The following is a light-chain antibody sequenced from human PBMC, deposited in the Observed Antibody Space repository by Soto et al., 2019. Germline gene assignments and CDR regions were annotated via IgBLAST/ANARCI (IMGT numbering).Light chain of an antibody. CDR3: SSYTGSSTLV. CDR2: EVS. V-gene: IGLV2-14*01. Sequence: QSVLTQPASVSGSSGQSITISCTGTSSDIGIHNYVSWYQQHPGKTPKLLIYEVSNRPSGVSNRFSGSKSGNTASLTISGLQTEDEADYYCSSYTGSSTLVFGGGTKVTV. CDR1: SSDIGIHNY. J-gene: IGLJ3*02.